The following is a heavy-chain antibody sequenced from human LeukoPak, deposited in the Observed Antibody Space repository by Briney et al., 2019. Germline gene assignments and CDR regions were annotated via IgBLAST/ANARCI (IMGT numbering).Heavy chain of an antibody. V-gene: IGHV3-23*01. J-gene: IGHJ4*01. CDR1: GFTFSSYA. Sequence: PGGSLRLSCAASGFTFSSYALTWVRQAPGMGLEWVSSISDTGGRTFYTDSVKGRFTISRDNSKNTLFLQMNSLKVEDTAVYFCARGEGLWFGELFTYWGQEPWSASPQ. CDR3: ARGEGLWFGELFTY. CDR2: ISDTGGRT. D-gene: IGHD3-10*01.